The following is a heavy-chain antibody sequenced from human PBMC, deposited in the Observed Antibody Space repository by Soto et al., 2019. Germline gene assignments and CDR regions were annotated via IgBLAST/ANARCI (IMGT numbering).Heavy chain of an antibody. CDR3: ARGVGSGYRAFDY. Sequence: VASVKVSCKASGYTFTNYGISWVRQAPGQGLEWMGWINVYSGNTKYAQKVQGRVTMTTDTSTSTAYMELRSLRSDDTAVYYCARGVGSGYRAFDYWGQGALVTVSS. CDR1: GYTFTNYG. V-gene: IGHV1-18*01. D-gene: IGHD3-10*01. CDR2: INVYSGNT. J-gene: IGHJ4*02.